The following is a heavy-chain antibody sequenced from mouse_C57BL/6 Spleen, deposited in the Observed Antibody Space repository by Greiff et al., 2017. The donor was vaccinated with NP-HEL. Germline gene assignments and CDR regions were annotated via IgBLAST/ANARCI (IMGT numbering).Heavy chain of an antibody. J-gene: IGHJ2*01. CDR2: IDPENGDT. Sequence: EVQLQQSGAELVRPGASVKLSCTASGFNIKDDYMHWVKQRPEQGLEWIGWIDPENGDTEYASKFQGKATITADTSSNTAYLQLSSLTSEDTAVYYCTRGYGSTILDYWGQGTTLTVSS. D-gene: IGHD1-1*01. CDR1: GFNIKDDY. CDR3: TRGYGSTILDY. V-gene: IGHV14-4*01.